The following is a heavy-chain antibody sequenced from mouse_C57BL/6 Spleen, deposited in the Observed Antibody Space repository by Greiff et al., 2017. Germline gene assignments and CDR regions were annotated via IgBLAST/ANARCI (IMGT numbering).Heavy chain of an antibody. D-gene: IGHD2-4*01. CDR2: INPNNGGT. V-gene: IGHV1-26*01. CDR3: ARRRRYDYDDAWFAY. Sequence: EVQLQQSGPELVKPGASVKISCKASGYTFTDYYMNWVKQSHGKSLEWIGDINPNNGGTSYNQKFKGKATLTVDKSSSTAYMELSSLTSEDSEDYYGARRRRYDYDDAWFAYWGQGTLVTVSA. J-gene: IGHJ3*01. CDR1: GYTFTDYY.